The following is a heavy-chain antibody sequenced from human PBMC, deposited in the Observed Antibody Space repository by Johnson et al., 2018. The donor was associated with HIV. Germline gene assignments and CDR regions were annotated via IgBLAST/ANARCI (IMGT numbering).Heavy chain of an antibody. CDR2: ISYDGSNK. V-gene: IGHV3-30-3*01. J-gene: IGHJ3*02. D-gene: IGHD3-22*01. CDR1: GFTFSSYA. Sequence: VQLVESGGGVVQPGRSLRLSCAASGFTFSSYAMHWVRQAPGKGLEWVAVISYDGSNKYYADSVKGRFTISRDNSKNTLYLQMNSLRAEDTAVYYFARELTAHQPIYYYDSTRSAFDIWGQGTMVTVSS. CDR3: ARELTAHQPIYYYDSTRSAFDI.